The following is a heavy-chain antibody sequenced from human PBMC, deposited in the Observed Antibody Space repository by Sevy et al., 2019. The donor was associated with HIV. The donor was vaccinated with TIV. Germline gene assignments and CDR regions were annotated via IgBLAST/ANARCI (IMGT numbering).Heavy chain of an antibody. Sequence: ASVKVSCKASGYTFTSYDINWVRQATGQGLEWMGWMNPNTGNTGYAQKFQGRVTMTRDTSTSTAYIGLGSLRSDDTAIYYCTRVRALNYYDTSVSMEYNWFDPWGQGTLVTVSS. CDR1: GYTFTSYD. J-gene: IGHJ5*02. CDR3: TRVRALNYYDTSVSMEYNWFDP. D-gene: IGHD3-22*01. CDR2: MNPNTGNT. V-gene: IGHV1-8*02.